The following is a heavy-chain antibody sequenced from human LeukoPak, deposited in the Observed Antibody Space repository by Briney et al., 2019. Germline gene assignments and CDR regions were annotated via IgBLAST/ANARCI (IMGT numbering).Heavy chain of an antibody. CDR3: ATIAVAGTIGDY. J-gene: IGHJ4*02. Sequence: KPSETLSLTCTVSGASISSYYWSWIRQPAGQGLEWIGRIYTSGSTNYNPSLKSRVTISVDKSKNQFSLKLSSVTAADTAVYYCATIAVAGTIGDYWGQGTLVTVSS. CDR2: IYTSGST. V-gene: IGHV4-4*07. D-gene: IGHD6-19*01. CDR1: GASISSYY.